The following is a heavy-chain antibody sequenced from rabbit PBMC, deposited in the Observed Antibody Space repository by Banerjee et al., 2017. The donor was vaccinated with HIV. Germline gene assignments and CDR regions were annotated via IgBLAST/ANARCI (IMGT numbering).Heavy chain of an antibody. Sequence: QEQLEESGGDLVKPEGSLTLTCTASGFSFNNNYVMCWVRQAPGKGLEWIGCINTGDGSTYYASWAKGRFTISKTSSTTVTLQMTSLTAADTATYFCARDDGYDAGGGQYFDLWGPGTLVTVS. CDR2: INTGDGST. CDR3: ARDDGYDAGGGQYFDL. D-gene: IGHD6-1*01. V-gene: IGHV1S45*01. CDR1: GFSFNNNYV. J-gene: IGHJ4*01.